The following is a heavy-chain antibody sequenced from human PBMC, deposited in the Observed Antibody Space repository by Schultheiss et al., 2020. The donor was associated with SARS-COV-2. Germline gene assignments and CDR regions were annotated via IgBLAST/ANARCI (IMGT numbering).Heavy chain of an antibody. CDR2: ISGSGGST. V-gene: IGHV3-23*01. Sequence: GESLKISCAASGFTFSNYSMNWVRQAPGKGLEWVSAISGSGGSTYYADSVKGRFTISRDNSKNTLYLQMNSLRAEDTAVYYCAKVLNPRITIFGVVIGDAFDIWGQGTMVTVSS. CDR1: GFTFSNYS. CDR3: AKVLNPRITIFGVVIGDAFDI. J-gene: IGHJ3*02. D-gene: IGHD3-3*01.